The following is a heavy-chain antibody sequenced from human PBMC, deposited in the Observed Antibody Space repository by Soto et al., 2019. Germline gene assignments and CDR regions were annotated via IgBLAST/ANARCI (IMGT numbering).Heavy chain of an antibody. CDR3: ARDPRKTWIQLWFVDAFDI. D-gene: IGHD5-18*01. CDR1: GDSVSSNSAA. CDR2: TYYRSKWYN. J-gene: IGHJ3*02. Sequence: SQTLSLTCAISGDSVSSNSAAWNWIRQSPSKGLEWLGRTYYRSKWYNDYAVSVKSRITINPDTSKNQFSLQLNSVTPEDTAVYYCARDPRKTWIQLWFVDAFDIWGQGTMVTVSS. V-gene: IGHV6-1*01.